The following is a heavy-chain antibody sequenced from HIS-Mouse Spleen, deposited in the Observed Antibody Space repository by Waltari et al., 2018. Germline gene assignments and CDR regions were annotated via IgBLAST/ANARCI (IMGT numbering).Heavy chain of an antibody. CDR2: IYYSGST. CDR1: GGSISSSRYY. Sequence: QLQLQESGPGLVKPSETLSLTCTVSGGSISSSRYYWGWIRQPPGKGLEWIGSIYYSGSTYYNPSLKSRVTISVDTSKNQFSLKLSSVTAADTAVYYCARDIRQGFDYWGQGTLVTVSS. CDR3: ARDIRQGFDY. D-gene: IGHD2-2*02. V-gene: IGHV4-39*07. J-gene: IGHJ4*02.